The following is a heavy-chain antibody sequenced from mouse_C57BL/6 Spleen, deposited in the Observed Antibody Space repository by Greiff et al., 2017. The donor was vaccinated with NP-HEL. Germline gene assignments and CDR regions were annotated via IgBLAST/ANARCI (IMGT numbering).Heavy chain of an antibody. J-gene: IGHJ4*01. CDR2: IDPNSGGT. V-gene: IGHV1-72*01. Sequence: QVQLKQPGAELVKPGASVKLSCKASGYTFTSYWMHWVKQRPGRGLEWIGRIDPNSGGTKYNEKFKSKATLTVDKPSSTAYMQLSSLTSEDSAVYYCAREAVPNYYAMDYWGQGTSVTVSS. D-gene: IGHD5-1*01. CDR1: GYTFTSYW. CDR3: AREAVPNYYAMDY.